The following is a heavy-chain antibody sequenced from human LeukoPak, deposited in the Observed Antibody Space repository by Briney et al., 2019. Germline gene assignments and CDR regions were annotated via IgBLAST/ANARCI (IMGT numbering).Heavy chain of an antibody. CDR3: AQKTPGTHPFDY. CDR2: CGTSGNT. Sequence: GGSLRLSCAASGFTFSSYAMNWVRQAPGKGLEWVSACGTSGNTYYADSVRGRFTISRDNAKNTVYLQMSSLRAEDTAVYYCAQKTPGTHPFDYWGQGTLVTVSS. J-gene: IGHJ4*02. D-gene: IGHD6-13*01. V-gene: IGHV3-23*01. CDR1: GFTFSSYA.